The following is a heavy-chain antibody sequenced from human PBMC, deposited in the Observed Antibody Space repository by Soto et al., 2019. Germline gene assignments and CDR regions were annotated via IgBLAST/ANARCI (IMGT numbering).Heavy chain of an antibody. Sequence: VQVLDSGGGLVQPGGSLRLSCAASGFTFNNYAMNWVRQAPGKGLEWVATISSTGGSTYYADSVKGRFTISRDNSKNTLYLQMNSLRVEDTAVYYCAKDRLAGNFDYWGQGTQVTVSS. CDR3: AKDRLAGNFDY. V-gene: IGHV3-23*01. CDR1: GFTFNNYA. J-gene: IGHJ4*02. CDR2: ISSTGGST.